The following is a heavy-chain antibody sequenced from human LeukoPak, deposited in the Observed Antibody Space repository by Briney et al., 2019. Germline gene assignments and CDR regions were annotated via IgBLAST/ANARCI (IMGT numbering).Heavy chain of an antibody. D-gene: IGHD6-13*01. Sequence: ASVKVSCKASGGTFSSYAISWVRQAPGQGLEWMGGVIPIFGTANYAQKFQGRVTITADKSTSTAYMELSSLRSEDTAVYYCARGRYSSTMKVSGTPEGYYFDYWGQGTLVTVSS. J-gene: IGHJ4*02. CDR1: GGTFSSYA. CDR3: ARGRYSSTMKVSGTPEGYYFDY. V-gene: IGHV1-69*06. CDR2: VIPIFGTA.